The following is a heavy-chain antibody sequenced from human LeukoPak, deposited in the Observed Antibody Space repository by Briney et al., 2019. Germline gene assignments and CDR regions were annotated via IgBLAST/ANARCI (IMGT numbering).Heavy chain of an antibody. CDR3: ARGLNWNEGFDY. Sequence: PGRSLRLSSAASTFTVSSNYMSWVRQAPGKGLEWVSVIYSGGSTYYADSVKGRFTISRDNSKNTLYLQMNSLRAEDTAVYYCARGLNWNEGFDYWGQGTLVTVSS. V-gene: IGHV3-53*01. CDR2: IYSGGST. J-gene: IGHJ4*02. CDR1: TFTVSSNY. D-gene: IGHD1-20*01.